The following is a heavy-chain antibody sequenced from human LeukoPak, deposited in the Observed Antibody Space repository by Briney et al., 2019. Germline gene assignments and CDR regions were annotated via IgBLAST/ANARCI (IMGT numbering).Heavy chain of an antibody. CDR1: GFTFSSYG. J-gene: IGHJ4*02. V-gene: IGHV3-33*01. CDR3: ASMTTVTTSHYFDY. Sequence: PGGSLRLSCAASGFTFSSYGMHWVRQAPGKGLEWVAVIWYDGSNKYYADSVKGRFTISRDNSKNTLYLQMNSLRAEDTAVYYCASMTTVTTSHYFDYWGQGTLVTVSS. CDR2: IWYDGSNK. D-gene: IGHD4-17*01.